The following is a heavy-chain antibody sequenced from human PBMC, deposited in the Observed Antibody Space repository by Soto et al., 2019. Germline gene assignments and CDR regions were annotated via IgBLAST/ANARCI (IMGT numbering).Heavy chain of an antibody. Sequence: SVKVSCKASGGTFSSYAISWVRQAPGQGLEWMGGIIPIFGTANYAQKFQGRVTVTADESTSTAYMELSSLRSEDTAVYYCARDVVGNSLQAHDYWGQGTLVTVSS. J-gene: IGHJ4*02. CDR1: GGTFSSYA. D-gene: IGHD2-15*01. CDR3: ARDVVGNSLQAHDY. CDR2: IIPIFGTA. V-gene: IGHV1-69*13.